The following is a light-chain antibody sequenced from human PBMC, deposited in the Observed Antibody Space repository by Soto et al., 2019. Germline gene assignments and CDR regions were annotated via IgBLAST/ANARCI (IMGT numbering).Light chain of an antibody. CDR3: LQYNTYPWT. V-gene: IGKV1-5*03. CDR2: KAS. CDR1: QIITW. Sequence: DIQMTQSPSTLSASVGDTVTITCRASQIITWLAWFQQKPGKAPKVLIYKASSLQSGVSSRFIGSGSGTEFTLTIVSLQPDDSATYHCLQYNTYPWTFGQGTKVEIK. J-gene: IGKJ1*01.